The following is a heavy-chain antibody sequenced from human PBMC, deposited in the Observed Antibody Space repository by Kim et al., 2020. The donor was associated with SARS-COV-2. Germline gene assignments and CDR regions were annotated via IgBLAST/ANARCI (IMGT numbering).Heavy chain of an antibody. CDR1: GGSFSGYH. J-gene: IGHJ6*02. CDR2: INHSGST. D-gene: IGHD2-2*02. V-gene: IGHV4-34*01. CDR3: ARGRAGVVPGAILGIGPHYDYYVMDL. Sequence: SETLSLTCAVYGGSFSGYHWSWIRQPPGKGLEWIGEINHSGSTNYNPSLKSRVTISIDTSKNQFSLKLTSVTAADTALYYCARGRAGVVPGAILGIGPHYDYYVMDLWGQGTTVTVSS.